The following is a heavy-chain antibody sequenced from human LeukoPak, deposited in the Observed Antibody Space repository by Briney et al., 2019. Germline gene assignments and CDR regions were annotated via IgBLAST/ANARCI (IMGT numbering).Heavy chain of an antibody. J-gene: IGHJ6*02. Sequence: GGSLRLSYASSGFTVSSSSMNWVRLGPGKGLEWVSLISSDGNTYYADSVKGRFTISRDNSRNTLSLQMHGLRADDTAVYYCARRQEQFSSPWQWGPRRKNFYYYGMGVWGQGTTVTVSS. V-gene: IGHV3-66*04. CDR2: ISSDGNT. CDR1: GFTVSSSS. D-gene: IGHD6-19*01. CDR3: ARRQEQFSSPWQWGPRRKNFYYYGMGV.